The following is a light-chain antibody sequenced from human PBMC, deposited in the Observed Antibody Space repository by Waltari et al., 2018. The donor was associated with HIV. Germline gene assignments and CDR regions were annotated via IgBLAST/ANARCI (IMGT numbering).Light chain of an antibody. CDR3: ATWDDSLNGVL. J-gene: IGLJ2*01. CDR2: TDT. V-gene: IGLV1-47*01. CDR1: SPNIGTNS. Sequence: SVLTQPPSASGPPGQKVTISCSGSSPNIGTNSVFWYQQLPGAAPNLLIYTDTQRPSGGPDRFSGSKSGTSASLAISGLRSEDEAVYSCATWDDSLNGVLFGGGTNLNVL.